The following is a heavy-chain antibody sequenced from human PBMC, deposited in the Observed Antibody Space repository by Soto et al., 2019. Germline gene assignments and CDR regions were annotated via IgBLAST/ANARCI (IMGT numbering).Heavy chain of an antibody. CDR3: AREGQGYYYDSSGHVDY. D-gene: IGHD3-22*01. CDR2: IYYSGST. CDR1: GGSISSGDYY. Sequence: SETLSLTCTVSGGSISSGDYYWSWIRQPPGKGLEWIGYIYYSGSTYYNPSLKSRVTISVDTSKNQFSLKLSSVTAADTAVYYCAREGQGYYYDSSGHVDYWGQGTLVTVSS. V-gene: IGHV4-30-4*01. J-gene: IGHJ4*02.